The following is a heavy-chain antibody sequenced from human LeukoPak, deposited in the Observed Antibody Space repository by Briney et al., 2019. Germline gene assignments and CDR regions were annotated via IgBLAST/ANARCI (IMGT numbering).Heavy chain of an antibody. D-gene: IGHD3-3*01. CDR2: IYYSGST. V-gene: IGHV4-39*01. CDR1: GGSISSSSYY. CDR3: ARLPNYDFWSGPFTYYLEY. J-gene: IGHJ4*02. Sequence: SETLSLTCTVSGGSISSSSYYWGWIRQPPGKGLEWIGTIYYSGSTYYNPSLKSRVTISVDTSKNQFSLKLSSVTAADTAVYYCARLPNYDFWSGPFTYYLEYWGQGTLVTVSS.